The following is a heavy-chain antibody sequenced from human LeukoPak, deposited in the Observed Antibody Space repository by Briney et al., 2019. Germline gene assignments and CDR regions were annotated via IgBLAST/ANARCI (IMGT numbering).Heavy chain of an antibody. CDR3: ARGYRSSNVCYGNWFDP. V-gene: IGHV3-7*04. Sequence: GGSLRLSCAASGFTFSYYWMTWVRQAPGKGLEWVANIKQDGSENFYVDSVKGRFTISRDNARNSLYLQMNSLRAEDTAVYYCARGYRSSNVCYGNWFDPWGQGTLVTVSS. CDR1: GFTFSYYW. CDR2: IKQDGSEN. D-gene: IGHD2-2*01. J-gene: IGHJ5*02.